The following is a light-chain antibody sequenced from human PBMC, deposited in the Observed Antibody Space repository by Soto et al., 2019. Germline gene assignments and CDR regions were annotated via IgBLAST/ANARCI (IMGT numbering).Light chain of an antibody. CDR3: QQSFSTPPT. CDR2: AAS. Sequence: DIQMTQSPSSLSASVGDRVTITCRASQAISTYLNWYQKKSGKAPKLLIYAASTFQSGVPSRFSGSGSGTDFTLTISSLQPEDFATYYCQQSFSTPPTFGQGTKLEIE. CDR1: QAISTY. V-gene: IGKV1-39*01. J-gene: IGKJ2*01.